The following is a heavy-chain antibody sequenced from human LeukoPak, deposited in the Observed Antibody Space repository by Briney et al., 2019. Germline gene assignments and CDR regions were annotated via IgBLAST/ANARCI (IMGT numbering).Heavy chain of an antibody. D-gene: IGHD3-10*01. CDR3: ARDTTYYYDSGSSGPHYFDN. CDR2: ISSGGTYE. V-gene: IGHV3-30*01. Sequence: GKSLRLSCAASGFTFSNYAMHWVRQAPGKGLEWVSLISSGGTYEYYADSVKGRFTISRDNSKNTLYLQLNSLRAEDAAVYYCARDTTYYYDSGSSGPHYFDNWGQGTLVTVSS. J-gene: IGHJ4*02. CDR1: GFTFSNYA.